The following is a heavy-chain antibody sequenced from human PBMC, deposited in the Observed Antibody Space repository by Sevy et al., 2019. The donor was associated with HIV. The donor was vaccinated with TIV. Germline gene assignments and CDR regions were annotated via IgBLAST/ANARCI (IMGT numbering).Heavy chain of an antibody. CDR2: INWNGDDT. D-gene: IGHD2-21*02. V-gene: IGHV3-43*01. J-gene: IGHJ1*01. Sequence: GGSLRLSCAASGFTFDDYTMHWVRQAPGKGLEWVSFINWNGDDTYYADSVKGRFTISRDNSRNSLYLQMNSLRTEDTASYYCAKERNCGRDCLYFQHWGQGTLVTVSS. CDR3: AKERNCGRDCLYFQH. CDR1: GFTFDDYT.